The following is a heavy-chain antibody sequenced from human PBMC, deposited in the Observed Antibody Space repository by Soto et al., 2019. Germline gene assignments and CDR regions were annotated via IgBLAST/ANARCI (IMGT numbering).Heavy chain of an antibody. D-gene: IGHD2-2*01. Sequence: PSGSLSLTCAVSGGSMRIGVVSWSWIRQPPGKGLEWIGYMYHSGSTYYNPSLKSRVTISIDRSKNQFSLKLSSVSAADTAVYYCARVPDYWGQGILVTVSS. CDR1: GGSMRIGVVS. CDR2: MYHSGST. V-gene: IGHV4-30-2*01. J-gene: IGHJ4*02. CDR3: ARVPDY.